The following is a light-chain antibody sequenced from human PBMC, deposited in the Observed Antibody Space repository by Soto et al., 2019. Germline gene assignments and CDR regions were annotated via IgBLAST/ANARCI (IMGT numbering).Light chain of an antibody. CDR2: DVY. CDR3: SSYTTSTTLI. Sequence: QSALTQPPSVSGSPGQSVTISCTGTSSNIGTYNSVSWYQQSPGTTPKLIIYDVYSRPSGVPHRFSGSKSGDTASLTISGLQDEDEADYYCSSYTTSTTLIFGGGTKLTVL. V-gene: IGLV2-18*02. J-gene: IGLJ2*01. CDR1: SSNIGTYNS.